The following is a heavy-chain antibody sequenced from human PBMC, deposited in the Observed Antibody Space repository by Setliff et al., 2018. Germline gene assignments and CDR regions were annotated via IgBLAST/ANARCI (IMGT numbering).Heavy chain of an antibody. D-gene: IGHD1-26*01. V-gene: IGHV4-39*07. CDR3: ARDASASDGRNAFDI. CDR2: IYFGGNT. Sequence: PSETLSLTCSVSGGSINSGGYFWGWVRQPPGKGLEWIGNIYFGGNTYFNPSFKSRVTMSIDTSNSQFSLKLSSVTAADTAIYYCARDASASDGRNAFDIWGQGTMVTVSS. J-gene: IGHJ3*02. CDR1: GGSINSGGYF.